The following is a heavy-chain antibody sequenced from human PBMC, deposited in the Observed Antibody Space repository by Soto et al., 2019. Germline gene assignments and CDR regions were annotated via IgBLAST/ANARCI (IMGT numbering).Heavy chain of an antibody. Sequence: QVQLVESGGGVVQPGTSLSLSCIASGVSLSGYGMHWVRQAPGRGLEWVAVISYDGSIRYYVDSVKGRFAITRDNRKNRLHLQMNSLRAEDTAVYYCAKERRDYDFWSGYYYYGLDVWGHGTTVTVSS. CDR2: ISYDGSIR. V-gene: IGHV3-30*18. CDR1: GVSLSGYG. CDR3: AKERRDYDFWSGYYYYGLDV. D-gene: IGHD3-3*01. J-gene: IGHJ6*02.